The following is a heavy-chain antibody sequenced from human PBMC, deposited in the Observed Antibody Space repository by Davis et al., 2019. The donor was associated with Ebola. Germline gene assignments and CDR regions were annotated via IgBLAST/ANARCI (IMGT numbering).Heavy chain of an antibody. V-gene: IGHV4-59*01. J-gene: IGHJ4*02. CDR2: IYYSGST. Sequence: SETLSLTCAVYGGSFSGYYWSWIRQPPGKGLEWIGYIYYSGSTNYNPSLKSRVTISVDTSKNQFSLKLSSVTAADTAVYYCARSLGYSYADYYFDYWGQGTLVTVSS. CDR1: GGSFSGYY. CDR3: ARSLGYSYADYYFDY. D-gene: IGHD5-18*01.